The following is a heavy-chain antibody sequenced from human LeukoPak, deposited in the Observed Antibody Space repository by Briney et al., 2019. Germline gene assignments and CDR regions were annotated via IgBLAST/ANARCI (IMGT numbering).Heavy chain of an antibody. J-gene: IGHJ4*02. Sequence: SETLSLTCTVSGGSISSYYWSWIRQPPGKGLEWIGYIYYSGSTNYNPSLKSRVTISVDTSKNQFSLKLSSVTAANTAVYYCARRRGYSYDYWGQGTLVTVSS. V-gene: IGHV4-59*08. CDR3: ARRRGYSYDY. CDR1: GGSISSYY. CDR2: IYYSGST. D-gene: IGHD5-18*01.